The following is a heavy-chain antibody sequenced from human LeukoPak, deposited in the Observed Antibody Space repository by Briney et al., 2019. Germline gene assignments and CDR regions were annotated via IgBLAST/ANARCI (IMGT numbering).Heavy chain of an antibody. Sequence: GGSLRLSCAASGFTFSSYWMSWVRQAPGKGLEWVANIKRDGSEKYYVDSVKGRFTISRDNAKNSLYLQMNSLRAEDTAVYYCARSYSSGWYAAYFDYWGQGTLVTVSS. CDR3: ARSYSSGWYAAYFDY. CDR2: IKRDGSEK. D-gene: IGHD6-19*01. V-gene: IGHV3-7*01. J-gene: IGHJ4*02. CDR1: GFTFSSYW.